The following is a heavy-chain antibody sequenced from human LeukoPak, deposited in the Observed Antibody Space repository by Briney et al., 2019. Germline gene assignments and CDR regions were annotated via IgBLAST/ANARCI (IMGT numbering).Heavy chain of an antibody. CDR2: IASDGSHT. D-gene: IGHD2-21*02. Sequence: GGSLRLSCAASGFTFSNYFMHWVRQAPGKGLEWVADIASDGSHTSYVESVKGRFTISRDNSKNTLYLQMNSLRAEDTAVYFCARERQDTVIHSGAFDIWGQGTMVTVSS. J-gene: IGHJ3*02. CDR1: GFTFSNYF. CDR3: ARERQDTVIHSGAFDI. V-gene: IGHV3-30*04.